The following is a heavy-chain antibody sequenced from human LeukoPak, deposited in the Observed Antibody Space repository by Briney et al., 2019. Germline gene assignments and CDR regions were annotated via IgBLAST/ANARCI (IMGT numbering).Heavy chain of an antibody. CDR2: IKSKTDGGTT. Sequence: GSLRLSCAASGFTFSNAWMSWVRQAPGKGLEWVGRIKSKTDGGTTDYAAPVKGRFTISRDDSKNTLYLQMNSLKTEDTAVYYCARWGGTSWTGYDYWGQGTLVTVSS. CDR1: GFTFSNAW. V-gene: IGHV3-15*01. J-gene: IGHJ4*02. CDR3: ARWGGTSWTGYDY. D-gene: IGHD3/OR15-3a*01.